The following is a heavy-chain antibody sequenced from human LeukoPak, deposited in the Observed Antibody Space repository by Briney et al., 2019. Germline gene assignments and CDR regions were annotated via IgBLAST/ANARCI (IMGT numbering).Heavy chain of an antibody. CDR1: GFTFSSYW. V-gene: IGHV3-7*01. J-gene: IGHJ4*02. CDR3: ARDGGRFLEWLLSYYFDY. CDR2: INQGGSEK. D-gene: IGHD3-3*01. Sequence: PGGSLRLSCAASGFTFSSYWMSWVRQSPGKALEWVANINQGGSEKYYVHSVKGRFTISRDNAKNALYPQMNSLRAEDTAVYYCARDGGRFLEWLLSYYFDYWGQGALVTVSS.